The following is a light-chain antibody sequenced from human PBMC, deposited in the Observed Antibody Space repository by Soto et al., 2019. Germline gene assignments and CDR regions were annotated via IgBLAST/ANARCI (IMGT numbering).Light chain of an antibody. CDR1: SSDVGGYNY. CDR2: INN. V-gene: IGLV2-14*01. CDR3: ATWDDSLNGRV. Sequence: QSVLTQPASVSGSPGQSITISCTGTSSDVGGYNYVSWYQQHPGKAPKLLIYINNQRPSGVPDRFSGSKSGTSASLAISGLQSVDEADYYCATWDDSLNGRVFGGGTKL. J-gene: IGLJ3*02.